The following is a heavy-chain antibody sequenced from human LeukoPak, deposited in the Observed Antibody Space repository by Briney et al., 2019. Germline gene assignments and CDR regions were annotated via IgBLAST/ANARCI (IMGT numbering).Heavy chain of an antibody. J-gene: IGHJ4*02. Sequence: KPGGSLRLSCAASGFTFSSYWMHWVRQAPGRGLVWVSRINSEGSSTSYADSVKGRFTISRDNAKNTLYLQMNSLRAEDTAVYYCAMGPYYYDSSGYYYWGQGTLVTVSS. V-gene: IGHV3-74*01. CDR1: GFTFSSYW. CDR3: AMGPYYYDSSGYYY. CDR2: INSEGSST. D-gene: IGHD3-22*01.